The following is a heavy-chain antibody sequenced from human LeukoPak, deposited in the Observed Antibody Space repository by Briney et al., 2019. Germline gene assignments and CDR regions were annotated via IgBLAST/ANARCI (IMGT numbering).Heavy chain of an antibody. Sequence: GGSLRLSCAASGFTFNSYWMSWVRQAPGKGLEWVASIKQDGSEKYYVDSVKGRFTISRDNAKNSLYLQMNSPRAEDTAVYYCARSDHYDGSGSYYRAFDYWGQGTLVTVSS. CDR3: ARSDHYDGSGSYYRAFDY. V-gene: IGHV3-7*01. CDR2: IKQDGSEK. CDR1: GFTFNSYW. D-gene: IGHD3-10*01. J-gene: IGHJ4*02.